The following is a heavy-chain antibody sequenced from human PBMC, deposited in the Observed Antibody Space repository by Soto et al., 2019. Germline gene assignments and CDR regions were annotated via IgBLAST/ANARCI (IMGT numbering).Heavy chain of an antibody. D-gene: IGHD6-13*01. V-gene: IGHV3-23*01. CDR1: GFTFSSYA. CDR2: ISGSGGST. Sequence: PGGSLRLSCAASGFTFSSYAMSWVRQAPGKGLEWVSAISGSGGSTYYADSVKGRFTISRDNSKNTLYLQMDSLRAEDSAVYYCAKASSSWDGYYYYGMDVWGPGTTVTVSS. CDR3: AKASSSWDGYYYYGMDV. J-gene: IGHJ6*02.